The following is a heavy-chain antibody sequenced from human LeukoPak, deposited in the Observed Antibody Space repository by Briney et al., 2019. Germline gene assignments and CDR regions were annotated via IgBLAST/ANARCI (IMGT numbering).Heavy chain of an antibody. J-gene: IGHJ4*02. Sequence: ASVKVSCKASGYTFIIYGISWVRQAPGQGLEWVGWIFTYNGDTKYEKKFQGRVTMTTDSSTNTVYLELRSLGSDDTAVYYCARGKEREPFDFWGQGTLVTVSS. V-gene: IGHV1-18*01. CDR3: ARGKEREPFDF. D-gene: IGHD1-1*01. CDR1: GYTFIIYG. CDR2: IFTYNGDT.